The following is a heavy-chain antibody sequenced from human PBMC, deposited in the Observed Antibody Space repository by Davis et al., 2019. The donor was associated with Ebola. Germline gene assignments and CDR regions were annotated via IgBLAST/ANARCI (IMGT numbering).Heavy chain of an antibody. CDR1: GGSFGTYY. J-gene: IGHJ4*02. D-gene: IGHD4-23*01. Sequence: MPSETLSLTCAVSGGSFGTYYWSWIRQPPGKGLEWLGEINHNGDTNYNPSLKSRVSISIDTSKNQFSLKLTSVTAADTAIYYCARTTMVRLFDYWGQGTHVTVSS. V-gene: IGHV4-34*01. CDR3: ARTTMVRLFDY. CDR2: INHNGDT.